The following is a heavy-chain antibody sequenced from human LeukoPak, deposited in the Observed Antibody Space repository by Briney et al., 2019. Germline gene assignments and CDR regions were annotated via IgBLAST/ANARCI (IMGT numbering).Heavy chain of an antibody. CDR1: GFTFDDYG. Sequence: GGSLRLSCAASGFTFDDYGMSWVRQAPGKGLEWVSGINWNGGSTGYAASVKGRFTISRDNAKNTLNLQMNSLRAEDTAVYYCARDLGQYYDTSDNWFDPWGQGTLVTVSS. D-gene: IGHD3-22*01. CDR2: INWNGGST. CDR3: ARDLGQYYDTSDNWFDP. V-gene: IGHV3-20*04. J-gene: IGHJ5*02.